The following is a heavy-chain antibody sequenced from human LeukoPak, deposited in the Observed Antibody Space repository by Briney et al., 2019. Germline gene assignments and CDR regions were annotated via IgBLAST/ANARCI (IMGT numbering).Heavy chain of an antibody. J-gene: IGHJ6*02. D-gene: IGHD4-17*01. Sequence: ASVKVSCKASGGTFSSYAISWVRQAPGQGLEWMGGIIPIFGTANYAQKFQGRVTITADESTSTAYMELSSLRSEDTAVYYCAADLHGDRRVIYYYYGMDVWGRGTTVTVSS. V-gene: IGHV1-69*01. CDR2: IIPIFGTA. CDR3: AADLHGDRRVIYYYYGMDV. CDR1: GGTFSSYA.